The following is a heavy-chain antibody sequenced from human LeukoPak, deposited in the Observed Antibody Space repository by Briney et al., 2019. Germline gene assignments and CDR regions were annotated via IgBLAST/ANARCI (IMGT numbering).Heavy chain of an antibody. CDR1: GYSISSGYY. J-gene: IGHJ6*03. CDR3: AGYSSSWLNYYYYYMDV. Sequence: SETLSLTCTVSGYSISSGYYWGWIRQPPGKGLEWIGSIYHSGSTYYNPSLKSRVTMSVDTSKNQFSLKLSSVTAADTAVYYCAGYSSSWLNYYYYYMDVWGKGTTVTVSS. V-gene: IGHV4-38-2*02. CDR2: IYHSGST. D-gene: IGHD6-13*01.